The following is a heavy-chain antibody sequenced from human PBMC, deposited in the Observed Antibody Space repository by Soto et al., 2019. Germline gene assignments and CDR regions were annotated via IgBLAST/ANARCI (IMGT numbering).Heavy chain of an antibody. CDR1: GGTFSSYA. CDR2: IIPIFGTA. V-gene: IGHV1-69*06. Sequence: SVKVSCKASGGTFSSYAISWVRQAPGQGLEWMGGIIPIFGTANYAQKFQGRVTITADKSTSTAYMELSSLRSEDAAVYYCARDTVGNYFDYWGQGTLVTVSS. D-gene: IGHD1-26*01. J-gene: IGHJ4*02. CDR3: ARDTVGNYFDY.